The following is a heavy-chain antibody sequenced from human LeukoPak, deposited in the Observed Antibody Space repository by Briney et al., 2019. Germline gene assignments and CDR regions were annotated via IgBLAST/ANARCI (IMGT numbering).Heavy chain of an antibody. CDR2: INSDGTTT. Sequence: PGGSLRLSCAASGFTFSNYWMHWVRQVPGRGLVWLSRINSDGTTTTYTDSVKGRFTISRDNVKNTVSLQMNSLRAEDTAIYYCARDFAVVPSAFLSHDVFDIWGQGTMVTVSS. J-gene: IGHJ3*02. D-gene: IGHD2-2*01. V-gene: IGHV3-74*01. CDR3: ARDFAVVPSAFLSHDVFDI. CDR1: GFTFSNYW.